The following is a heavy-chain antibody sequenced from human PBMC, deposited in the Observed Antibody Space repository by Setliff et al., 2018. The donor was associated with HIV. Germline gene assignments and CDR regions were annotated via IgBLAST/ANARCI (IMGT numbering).Heavy chain of an antibody. Sequence: PSETLSLTCAVYGGSLSDYYWTWIRQPPGKGLEWIGEINHSGSTNYKESLKSRVTMSVDTSNNPFSLNLNSVTAADTAVYYCARGSLGVGRRRPFDPWGQGTLVTVSS. CDR1: GGSLSDYY. CDR3: ARGSLGVGRRRPFDP. J-gene: IGHJ5*02. D-gene: IGHD1-26*01. CDR2: INHSGST. V-gene: IGHV4-34*01.